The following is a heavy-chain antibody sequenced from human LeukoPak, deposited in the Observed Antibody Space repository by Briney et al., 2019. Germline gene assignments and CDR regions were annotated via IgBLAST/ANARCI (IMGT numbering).Heavy chain of an antibody. D-gene: IGHD2-15*01. Sequence: SETLSLTCTVSGGSISSSSYYWGWIRQPPGKGLEWIGSIYYSGSTYYNPSLKSRFTISVDTSKNQFSLKLSSVTAADTAVYYCARGGCSGGSCPFDYWGQGTLVTVSS. CDR1: GGSISSSSYY. CDR3: ARGGCSGGSCPFDY. V-gene: IGHV4-39*07. CDR2: IYYSGST. J-gene: IGHJ4*02.